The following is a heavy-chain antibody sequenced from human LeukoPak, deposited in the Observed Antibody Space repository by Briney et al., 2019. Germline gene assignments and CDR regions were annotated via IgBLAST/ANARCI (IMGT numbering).Heavy chain of an antibody. J-gene: IGHJ5*02. V-gene: IGHV3-23*01. CDR1: GFTFSSYA. CDR2: ISGSGGST. D-gene: IGHD6-13*01. Sequence: PGGSLRLSCAASGFTFSSYAMSWVRQAPGKGLEWVSAISGSGGSTYYADSVKGRFTISRDNSKNTLYLQMNSLRAEDTAVYYCAKDQNSLAAADNWFDPWGQGTLVTVSS. CDR3: AKDQNSLAAADNWFDP.